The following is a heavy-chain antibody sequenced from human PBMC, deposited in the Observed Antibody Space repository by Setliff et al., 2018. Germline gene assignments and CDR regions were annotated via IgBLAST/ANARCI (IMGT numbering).Heavy chain of an antibody. CDR3: ARVKVIVGATPRTYYMDV. D-gene: IGHD1-26*01. Sequence: ASVKVSCKASGYTFTSYAFSWVRQAPGQGLEWMGWINAGNGNTKYAQKFQGRVTMTEDTSTDTAYMELSSLRSEDTAVYYCARVKVIVGATPRTYYMDVWGKGTTVTVSS. V-gene: IGHV1-18*01. CDR1: GYTFTSYA. J-gene: IGHJ6*03. CDR2: INAGNGNT.